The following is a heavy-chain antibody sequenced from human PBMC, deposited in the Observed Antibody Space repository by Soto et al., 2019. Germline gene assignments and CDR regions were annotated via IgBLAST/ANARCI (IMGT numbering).Heavy chain of an antibody. D-gene: IGHD2-15*01. CDR2: IKTKVESYAT. CDR1: GFTLSGFD. CDR3: TRRHCSGGDCYSDFDF. V-gene: IGHV3-73*01. Sequence: EVQLVESGGGLVQPGGSLKLSCAASGFTLSGFDLHWVRQASGEGLEWIGRIKTKVESYATEYAASVKGRFSISRDDSKNTAYLEMNSLETEDTAIYYCTRRHCSGGDCYSDFDFWGQGSLVTVSS. J-gene: IGHJ4*02.